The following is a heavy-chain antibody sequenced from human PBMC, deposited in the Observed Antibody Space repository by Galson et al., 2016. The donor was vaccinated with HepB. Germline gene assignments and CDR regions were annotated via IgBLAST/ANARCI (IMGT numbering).Heavy chain of an antibody. CDR1: GGSITSDY. J-gene: IGHJ6*02. CDR3: ARKPYCGGADCANYYYYYAMDV. Sequence: SETLSLTCTVSGGSITSDYWSWIRQPPGKRLEWIGYIYYSGSTNYNPSLKSRVTISIDTSKTRIPLRLTSVTAADTAVYYCARKPYCGGADCANYYYYYAMDVWGQGTTVTVSS. CDR2: IYYSGST. V-gene: IGHV4-59*01. D-gene: IGHD2-21*01.